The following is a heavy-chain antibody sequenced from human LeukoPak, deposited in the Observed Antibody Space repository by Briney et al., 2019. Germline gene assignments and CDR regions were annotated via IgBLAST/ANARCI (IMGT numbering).Heavy chain of an antibody. V-gene: IGHV3-21*01. CDR2: ISSSGDFI. D-gene: IGHD2-8*02. Sequence: GGSLRLSCVASGFTSTTYSMNWVRLAPGKGLEWVSSISSSGDFIHYADSVKGRFTISRDNAKNSLYLQMNSLRAEDTALYYCARDQLYCTGGYCYFDSWGQGTLVTVSS. J-gene: IGHJ4*02. CDR1: GFTSTTYS. CDR3: ARDQLYCTGGYCYFDS.